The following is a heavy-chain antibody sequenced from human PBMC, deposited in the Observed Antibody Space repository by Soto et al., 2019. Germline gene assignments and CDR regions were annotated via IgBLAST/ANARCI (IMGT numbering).Heavy chain of an antibody. J-gene: IGHJ4*02. CDR3: ARDKDQLPTD. D-gene: IGHD2-2*01. CDR1: RGTFRSYT. Sequence: QVHLVQSGAEVKRPGSSVKVSCKASRGTFRSYTIIWVRQAPGQGLEWMGRIIPMLGIANYPQKFQGRVTITADKSTSTAYMELSSLRSEDTAIYYCARDKDQLPTDWGQGTLVTVSS. CDR2: IIPMLGIA. V-gene: IGHV1-69*02.